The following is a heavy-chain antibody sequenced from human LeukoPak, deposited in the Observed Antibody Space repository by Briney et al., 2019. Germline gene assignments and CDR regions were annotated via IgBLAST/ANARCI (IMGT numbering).Heavy chain of an antibody. D-gene: IGHD6-19*01. J-gene: IGHJ4*02. CDR2: ISPDGSSA. CDR1: EFSFSSYW. V-gene: IGHV3-74*01. CDR3: ARDPSGWHSMDY. Sequence: PGGPLRLSCAASEFSFSSYWMHWVRQAPGKGLVWVSRISPDGSSASYADSVRGRFTISRDNAKNTLYLQMKSLRAEETAVYYCARDPSGWHSMDYWGQGNLVTVSS.